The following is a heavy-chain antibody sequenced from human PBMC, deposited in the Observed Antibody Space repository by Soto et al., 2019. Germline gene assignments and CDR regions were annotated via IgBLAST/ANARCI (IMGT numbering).Heavy chain of an antibody. CDR1: GYTFTSYG. J-gene: IGHJ3*02. D-gene: IGHD6-19*01. Sequence: QVQLVQSGAEVKKPGASVKVSCKASGYTFTSYGISWVRQAPGQGLEWMGWLSAYSGNTNYAQKRQGRVTMTADIYTSTAYMELRSLRSDDTAVYYCSRDALAVNGTGALLDAFYIWGQGTMVTVSS. CDR3: SRDALAVNGTGALLDAFYI. V-gene: IGHV1-18*01. CDR2: LSAYSGNT.